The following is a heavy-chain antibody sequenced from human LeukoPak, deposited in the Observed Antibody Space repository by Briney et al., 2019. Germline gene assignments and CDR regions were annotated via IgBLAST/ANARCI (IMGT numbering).Heavy chain of an antibody. Sequence: NPSETLSLTCTVSGGSISSYYWSWLRQPPGKGLEWLGYIYYSGSTNYNPSLKSRVTISVDPSKNQFSLKLSSVTAADTAVYYCARRMSSSTSLYYYYMDVWGKGTTVTVSS. CDR3: ARRMSSSTSLYYYYMDV. V-gene: IGHV4-59*01. CDR1: GGSISSYY. D-gene: IGHD2-2*01. J-gene: IGHJ6*03. CDR2: IYYSGST.